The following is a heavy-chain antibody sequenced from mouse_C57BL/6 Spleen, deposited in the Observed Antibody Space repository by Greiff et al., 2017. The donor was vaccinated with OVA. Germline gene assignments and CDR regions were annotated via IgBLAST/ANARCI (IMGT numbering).Heavy chain of an antibody. D-gene: IGHD2-2*01. J-gene: IGHJ3*01. CDR3: AREGGLRRGFAY. CDR1: GYAFSSYW. CDR2: IYPGDGDT. Sequence: VQLQESGAELVKPGASVKISCKASGYAFSSYWMNWVKQRPGKGLEWIGQIYPGDGDTNYNGKFKGKATLTADKSSSTAYMQLSSLNSEDSAVYFCAREGGLRRGFAYWGQGTLVTVSA. V-gene: IGHV1-80*01.